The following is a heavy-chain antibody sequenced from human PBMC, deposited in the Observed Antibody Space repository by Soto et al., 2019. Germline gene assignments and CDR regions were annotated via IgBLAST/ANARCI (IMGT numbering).Heavy chain of an antibody. CDR3: AKDSLGVLLWFGELNYFDY. Sequence: GGSLRLSCAASGFTFSSYGMHWVRQAPGKGLEWVAVISYDGSNKYYADSVKGRFTISRDNSKNTLYLQMNSLRAEDTAVYYCAKDSLGVLLWFGELNYFDYWGQGTLVTRLL. V-gene: IGHV3-30*18. CDR2: ISYDGSNK. J-gene: IGHJ4*02. CDR1: GFTFSSYG. D-gene: IGHD3-10*01.